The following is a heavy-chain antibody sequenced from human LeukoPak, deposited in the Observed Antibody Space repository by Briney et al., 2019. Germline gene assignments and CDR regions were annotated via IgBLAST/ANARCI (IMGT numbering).Heavy chain of an antibody. Sequence: GGSLRLSCAASGFTFSDHYMSWIRQAPGKGLEWVSSISSGGSTKNYADSVKGRFSISRDNAKNSLYLQMNSMRAEDTAVYYCARDYDWAVVAFDYWGQGTLVTVSS. CDR3: ARDYDWAVVAFDY. J-gene: IGHJ4*02. D-gene: IGHD3-16*01. CDR1: GFTFSDHY. V-gene: IGHV3-11*01. CDR2: ISSGGSTK.